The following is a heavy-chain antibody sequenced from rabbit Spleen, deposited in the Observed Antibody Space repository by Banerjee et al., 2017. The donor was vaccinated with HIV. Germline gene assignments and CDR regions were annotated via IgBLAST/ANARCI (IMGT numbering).Heavy chain of an antibody. Sequence: QEQLEESGGGLVKPEGSLTLTCKASGFPFSNKAVMCWVRQAPGKGLEWIACIVNGNGNTYYASWVNGRFTISRSTSLATVTLQVTSLTVADTATYFCAREGGIVVAGAFDLWGQGTLVTVS. CDR2: IVNGNGNT. V-gene: IGHV1S47*01. D-gene: IGHD4-1*01. CDR1: GFPFSNKA. CDR3: AREGGIVVAGAFDL. J-gene: IGHJ4*01.